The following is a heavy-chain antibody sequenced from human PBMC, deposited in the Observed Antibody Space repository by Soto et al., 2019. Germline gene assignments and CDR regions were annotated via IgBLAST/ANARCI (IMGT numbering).Heavy chain of an antibody. Sequence: SVKVSCKASGGTFSSYAISWVRQAPGQGLEWMGGIIPIFGTANYAQKFQGRVTITADESTSTAYMELSSLRSEDTAVYYCARDRGTYDAFDIWGQGTMVTVSS. CDR1: GGTFSSYA. CDR2: IIPIFGTA. CDR3: ARDRGTYDAFDI. D-gene: IGHD3-10*01. J-gene: IGHJ3*02. V-gene: IGHV1-69*13.